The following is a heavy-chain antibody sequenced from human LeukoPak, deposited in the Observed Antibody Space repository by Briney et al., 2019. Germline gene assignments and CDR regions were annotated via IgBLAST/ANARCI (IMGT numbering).Heavy chain of an antibody. Sequence: GGSLRLSCAASGFTVSSNYMSWVRQAPGKGLEWVSVIYSDGSTYYADSVKGRFTISRDNSKNTLYLQMNSLRAEDTAVYYCASASSGWYRDAFDIWGQGTMVTVSS. CDR2: IYSDGST. J-gene: IGHJ3*02. CDR1: GFTVSSNY. CDR3: ASASSGWYRDAFDI. D-gene: IGHD6-19*01. V-gene: IGHV3-53*01.